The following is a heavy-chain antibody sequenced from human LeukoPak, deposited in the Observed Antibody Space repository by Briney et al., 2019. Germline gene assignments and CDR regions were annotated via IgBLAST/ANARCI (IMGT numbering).Heavy chain of an antibody. V-gene: IGHV3-23*01. Sequence: GGSLKLSCAASGFTFSSYAMSWVRQAPGKGLEWVSGISANGRITYYGDSLKGRFNISRDNSKTTVYLQMHSLRVEDTAIYYCAKGGYSGYRLLTFFDSWGQGTLVSVSS. CDR1: GFTFSSYA. CDR2: ISANGRIT. CDR3: AKGGYSGYRLLTFFDS. D-gene: IGHD5-12*01. J-gene: IGHJ4*02.